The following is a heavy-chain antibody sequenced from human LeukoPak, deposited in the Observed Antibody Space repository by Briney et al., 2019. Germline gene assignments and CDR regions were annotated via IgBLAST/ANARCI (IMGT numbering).Heavy chain of an antibody. CDR3: ARLWTTTTWYHNY. Sequence: SETLSLTCTFSGGSISRGNYYWACIRQPPGQGLEWIGSIHYSGNTYYNPSLKSRVTISEDTSQNHFSLRLTSVTAADTAVYYCARLWTTTTWYHNYWGQGTLVTVSS. V-gene: IGHV4-39*02. J-gene: IGHJ4*02. CDR1: GGSISRGNYY. CDR2: IHYSGNT. D-gene: IGHD6-13*01.